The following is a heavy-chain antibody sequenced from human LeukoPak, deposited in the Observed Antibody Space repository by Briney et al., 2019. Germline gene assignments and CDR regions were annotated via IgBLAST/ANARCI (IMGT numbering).Heavy chain of an antibody. CDR2: IWYDGSNK. J-gene: IGHJ4*02. CDR3: VKSRPSGWNEYDY. D-gene: IGHD6-19*01. CDR1: GFTFSSYG. V-gene: IGHV3-33*06. Sequence: PGGSLRLSCAASGFTFSSYGMHWVRQAPGKGLEWVAVIWYDGSNKYYADSVKGRFTISRDISKNTLYLQMNSLRAEDTAVYYCVKSRPSGWNEYDYWGQGTLVTVSS.